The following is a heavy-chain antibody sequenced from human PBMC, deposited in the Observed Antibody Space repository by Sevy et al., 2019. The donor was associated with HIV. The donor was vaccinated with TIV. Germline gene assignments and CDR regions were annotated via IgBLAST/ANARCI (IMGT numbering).Heavy chain of an antibody. CDR1: GYTLSSYD. CDR3: ARADLDSSTFFYYYGMDV. CDR2: MNPDSGRR. J-gene: IGHJ6*02. V-gene: IGHV1-8*01. Sequence: ASVKVSCKASGYTLSSYDINWVRQATGQGLEWMGWMNPDSGRRGYAPKFQGRVTMTTNTSIGTAYMELRSLRSEDSAVYYCARADLDSSTFFYYYGMDVWGQGPTVTVSS. D-gene: IGHD6-13*01.